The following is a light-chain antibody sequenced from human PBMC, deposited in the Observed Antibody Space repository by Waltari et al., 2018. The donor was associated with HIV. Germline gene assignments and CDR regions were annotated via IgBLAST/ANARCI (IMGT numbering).Light chain of an antibody. V-gene: IGKV3-20*01. CDR2: DAS. Sequence: EIVLTQSPGTLSLSPGERATLSCRASQSVSSGYLAWYRHKPGQAPRLLIYDASTRATGIPDRFSGSGSGTDFTLTISRLEPEDFAVYYCHQYGSSTETFGQGTKVEIK. CDR1: QSVSSGY. CDR3: HQYGSSTET. J-gene: IGKJ1*01.